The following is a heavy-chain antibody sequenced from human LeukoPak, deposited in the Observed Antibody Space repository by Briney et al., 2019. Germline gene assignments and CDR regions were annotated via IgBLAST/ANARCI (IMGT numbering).Heavy chain of an antibody. CDR3: AKDSSGDYDGENDY. Sequence: PGGSLRLSXAASGFTFSSYGMHWVRQAPGKGLEWVAFIRYDGSNKYYADSVKGRFTISRDNSKNTLYLQMNSLRAEDTAVYYCAKDSSGDYDGENDYWGQGTLVTVSS. V-gene: IGHV3-30*02. D-gene: IGHD2-21*02. J-gene: IGHJ4*02. CDR2: IRYDGSNK. CDR1: GFTFSSYG.